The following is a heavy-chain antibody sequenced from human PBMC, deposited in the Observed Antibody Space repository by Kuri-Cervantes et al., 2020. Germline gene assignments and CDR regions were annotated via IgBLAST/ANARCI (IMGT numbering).Heavy chain of an antibody. CDR3: ARRGFNYDSSGYPDY. Sequence: GGSLRLSCAASGFTFSGSAMHWVRQASGKGLEWVGRIRSKANSYATAYAASVKGRFTISRDDSKNTAYLQMNSLRAEDTAVYYCARRGFNYDSSGYPDYWGQGTLVTVSS. CDR1: GFTFSGSA. D-gene: IGHD3-22*01. CDR2: IRSKANSYAT. J-gene: IGHJ4*02. V-gene: IGHV3-73*01.